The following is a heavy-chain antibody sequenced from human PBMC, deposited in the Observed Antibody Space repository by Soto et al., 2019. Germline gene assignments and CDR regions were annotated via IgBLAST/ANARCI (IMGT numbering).Heavy chain of an antibody. J-gene: IGHJ6*02. CDR1: GGTFSSYA. D-gene: IGHD6-13*01. V-gene: IGHV1-69*01. CDR2: IIPIFGTA. CDR3: ARFKLVRGLGYYGMDV. Sequence: QVQLVQSGAEVKKPGSSVKVSCKASGGTFSSYAISWVRQAPGQGLEWMGGIIPIFGTANYAQKFQGRVAITADESTSTAYMELSSLRSEDTAVYYCARFKLVRGLGYYGMDVWGQGTTVTVSS.